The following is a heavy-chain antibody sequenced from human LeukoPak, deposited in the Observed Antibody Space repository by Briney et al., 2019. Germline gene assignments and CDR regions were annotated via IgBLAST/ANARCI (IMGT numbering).Heavy chain of an antibody. CDR2: ISYDGSNK. CDR3: AKDRGTFSVTHYYGMDV. J-gene: IGHJ6*02. D-gene: IGHD4-17*01. V-gene: IGHV3-30*18. Sequence: GGSLRLSCAASGFSFSSYGMHWVRQALGKGLEWVAVISYDGSNKYYADSVKGRFTISRDNSKNTLYLQMNSLRAEDTAVYYCAKDRGTFSVTHYYGMDVWGQGTTVTVSS. CDR1: GFSFSSYG.